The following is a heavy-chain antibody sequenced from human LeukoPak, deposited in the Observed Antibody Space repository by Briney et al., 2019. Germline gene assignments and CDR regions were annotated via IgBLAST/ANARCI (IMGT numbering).Heavy chain of an antibody. J-gene: IGHJ4*02. CDR2: IYYSGST. V-gene: IGHV4-39*01. Sequence: SETLSLTCAVYGGSFSSYYWGWIRQPPGKGLEWIGSIYYSGSTYYNPSLKSRVTISVDTSKNQFSLKLSSVTAADTAVYYCATVGNYGGRTTSRYDYWGQGTLVTVSS. D-gene: IGHD4-23*01. CDR3: ATVGNYGGRTTSRYDY. CDR1: GGSFSSYY.